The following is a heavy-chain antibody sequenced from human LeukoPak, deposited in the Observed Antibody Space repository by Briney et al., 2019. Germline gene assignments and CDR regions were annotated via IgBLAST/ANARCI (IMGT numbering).Heavy chain of an antibody. J-gene: IGHJ4*02. CDR1: GFRFNSYW. D-gene: IGHD3-22*01. Sequence: PGRSLRLSCAASGFRFNSYWMHWVRQAPGKGLVWVSRINTDGSSITYVDSVKGRFTISRDNAQNTLYLQMNNLRADDTAVYYCGRSGYMYDSGDWGQGTLVTVSS. CDR3: GRSGYMYDSGD. V-gene: IGHV3-74*03. CDR2: INTDGSSI.